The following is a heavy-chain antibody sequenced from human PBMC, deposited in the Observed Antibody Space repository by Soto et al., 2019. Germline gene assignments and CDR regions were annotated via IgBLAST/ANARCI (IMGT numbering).Heavy chain of an antibody. Sequence: GSGPTLVNPTDTLTLTCTVSGFSLSNGRLGVTWIRQPPGKALEWLAHILSNDEKSYSPSLKSRLTISKDTSKSQVVLTMTSMDPVDTATYYCARTRMAGSSQASDIWGQGTMVTVSS. CDR3: ARTRMAGSSQASDI. D-gene: IGHD6-19*01. CDR2: ILSNDEK. V-gene: IGHV2-26*01. J-gene: IGHJ3*02. CDR1: GFSLSNGRLG.